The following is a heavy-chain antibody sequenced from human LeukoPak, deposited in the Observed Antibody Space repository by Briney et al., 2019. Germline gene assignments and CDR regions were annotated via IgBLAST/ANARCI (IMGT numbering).Heavy chain of an antibody. J-gene: IGHJ6*02. CDR3: ARGREWLFDLDYYGMDV. Sequence: GASVKVSCKASGYTFTSYYMHWVRQAPGQGLEWMGIINPSGGSTSCAQKFQGRVTMTRDTSTSTVYMELSSLRSEDTAVYYCARGREWLFDLDYYGMDVWGQGTTVTVSS. CDR1: GYTFTSYY. CDR2: INPSGGST. V-gene: IGHV1-46*01. D-gene: IGHD5-12*01.